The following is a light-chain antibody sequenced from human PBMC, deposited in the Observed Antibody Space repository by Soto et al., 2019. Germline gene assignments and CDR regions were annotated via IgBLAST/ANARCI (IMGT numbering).Light chain of an antibody. CDR3: QQLNTYPQT. CDR2: AAS. J-gene: IGKJ2*01. V-gene: IGKV1-9*01. Sequence: DIQLTQSPSFLSASVGDRVTITCRASQGISSYLAWFQQKPGKPPKLLIYAASTLQSGVPSRFSGSGAGTEFTLTINSLQPEDFATYYFQQLNTYPQTLGQRTKLEIK. CDR1: QGISSY.